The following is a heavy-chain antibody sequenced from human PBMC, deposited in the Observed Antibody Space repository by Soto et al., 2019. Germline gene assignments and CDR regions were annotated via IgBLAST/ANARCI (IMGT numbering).Heavy chain of an antibody. D-gene: IGHD6-19*01. CDR3: ARSGIAVHWYFDL. CDR2: IYYSGYT. CDR1: GASITFGGYY. V-gene: IGHV4-39*01. Sequence: PSETLSLTCTVSGASITFGGYYWGWIRQPPGKGLEWIGSIYYSGYTYYNPSLKSRVTISVDTSKDQFSLKLSSVTAVDTAVYYCARSGIAVHWYFDLWGRGTLVTVSS. J-gene: IGHJ2*01.